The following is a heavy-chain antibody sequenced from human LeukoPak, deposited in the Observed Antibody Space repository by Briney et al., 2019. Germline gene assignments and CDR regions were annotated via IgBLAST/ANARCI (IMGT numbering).Heavy chain of an antibody. CDR3: AKPSGSGVDY. J-gene: IGHJ4*02. D-gene: IGHD1-26*01. CDR2: IRSDGYHT. Sequence: GGSLRLSCGASGFVFDDYDMHWVRQAPGKGLGWVAFIRSDGYHTYYTDSVRGRFIITRDNFKNTLYLQMNSLRPEDMAVYYCAKPSGSGVDYWGRGTRVTVSS. CDR1: GFVFDDYD. V-gene: IGHV3-30*02.